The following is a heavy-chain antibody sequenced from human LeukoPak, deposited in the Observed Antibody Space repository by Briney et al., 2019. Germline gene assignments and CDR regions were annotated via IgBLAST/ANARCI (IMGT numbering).Heavy chain of an antibody. CDR1: GGSISSGDYY. CDR2: IYYSGST. V-gene: IGHV4-31*03. Sequence: SETLSLTCTVSGGSISSGDYYWSWIRPHPGKGLEWIGYIYYSGSTYYNPSLKSRVTISVDTSKNQFSLKLSSVTAADTAVYYCARYYYGSGSYENWVDPWGQGTLVTVSS. J-gene: IGHJ5*02. CDR3: ARYYYGSGSYENWVDP. D-gene: IGHD3-10*01.